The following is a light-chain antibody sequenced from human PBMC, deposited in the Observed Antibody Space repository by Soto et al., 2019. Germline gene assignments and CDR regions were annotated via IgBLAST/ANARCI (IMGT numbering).Light chain of an antibody. Sequence: ETVLTQSPATLSLSPGERATLSCRASQSVSIYLAWYQQKPGQAPRLLIYDASKRAPGIPARFSGSGSGTDSTLTISSLEPEDFAVYYCQQRSNWLFGPGTKVDIK. CDR2: DAS. V-gene: IGKV3-11*01. CDR3: QQRSNWL. J-gene: IGKJ3*01. CDR1: QSVSIY.